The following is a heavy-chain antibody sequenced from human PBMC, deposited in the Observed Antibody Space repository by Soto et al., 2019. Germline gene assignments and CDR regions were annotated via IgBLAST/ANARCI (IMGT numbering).Heavy chain of an antibody. J-gene: IGHJ4*02. CDR2: ISPMFGAA. Sequence: QGQLGQSGAEMKKPGSSVKVSCQSSGGTFNTYAMNWVRQAPGQGPEWMGDISPMFGAANYAPKFQGRVTITADESPGTSYMQLSSLTSEDTALYFCAREVQVHTPAFVYWGQGTLVTVSS. CDR1: GGTFNTYA. CDR3: AREVQVHTPAFVY. V-gene: IGHV1-69*19. D-gene: IGHD3-10*01.